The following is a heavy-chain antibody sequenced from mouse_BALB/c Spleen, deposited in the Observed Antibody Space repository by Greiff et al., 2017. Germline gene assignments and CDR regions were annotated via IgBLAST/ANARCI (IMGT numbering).Heavy chain of an antibody. Sequence: QVQLKESGPGLVQPSQSLSITCTVSGFSLTSYGVHWVRQSPGKGLEWLGVIWSGGSTDYNAAFISRLSISKDNSKSQVFFKMNSLQANDTAIYYCARPYYYGKGAMDYWGQGTSVTVSS. CDR2: IWSGGST. D-gene: IGHD1-1*01. V-gene: IGHV2-2*02. CDR3: ARPYYYGKGAMDY. J-gene: IGHJ4*01. CDR1: GFSLTSYG.